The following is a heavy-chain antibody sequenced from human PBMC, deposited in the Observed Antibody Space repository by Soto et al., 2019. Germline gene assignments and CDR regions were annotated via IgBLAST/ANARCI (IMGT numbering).Heavy chain of an antibody. CDR1: GGSISSGGYY. V-gene: IGHV4-31*03. Sequence: SETLSLTCTVSGGSISSGGYYWSWIRQHPGKGLEWIGYIYYSGSTYYNPSLKSRVTISVDTSKNQFSLKLSSVAAADTAVYYCARGNYDFSHPFDPWGQGTLVTVSS. CDR3: ARGNYDFSHPFDP. CDR2: IYYSGST. D-gene: IGHD3-3*01. J-gene: IGHJ5*02.